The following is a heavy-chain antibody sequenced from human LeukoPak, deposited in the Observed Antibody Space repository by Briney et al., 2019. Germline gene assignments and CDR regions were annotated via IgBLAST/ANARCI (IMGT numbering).Heavy chain of an antibody. CDR2: IYYSGST. Sequence: SESLSLTCTVSGGSISSSSYYWGWIRQPPGKGLEWIGSIYYSGSTYYNPSLKSRVTISVDTSKNQFSLKLSSVTAADTAVYYCARVGRCGGDCYWPNDAFDIWGQGTMVTVSS. D-gene: IGHD2-21*01. V-gene: IGHV4-39*07. J-gene: IGHJ3*02. CDR3: ARVGRCGGDCYWPNDAFDI. CDR1: GGSISSSSYY.